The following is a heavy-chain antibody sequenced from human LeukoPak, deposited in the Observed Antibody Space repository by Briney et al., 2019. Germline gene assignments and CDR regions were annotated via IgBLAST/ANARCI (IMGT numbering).Heavy chain of an antibody. CDR3: EGSFGAATGSLDY. CDR1: GGSISSESYY. J-gene: IGHJ4*02. CDR2: AFYSGRA. Sequence: SETLSLTCSVSGGSISSESYYWGWLRQSPGKGLEWIGNAFYSGRAYYNPSLKSRVTISVDTSKSQFSLKVTSAIAADTAVYYCEGSFGAATGSLDYWGQGILVTVSS. D-gene: IGHD3-16*01. V-gene: IGHV4-39*01.